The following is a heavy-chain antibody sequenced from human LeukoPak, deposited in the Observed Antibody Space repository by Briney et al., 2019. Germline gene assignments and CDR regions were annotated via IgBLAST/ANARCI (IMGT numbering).Heavy chain of an antibody. CDR2: FDPEDGET. CDR3: ATHRHYCSSTTCYLDY. D-gene: IGHD2-2*01. V-gene: IGHV1-24*01. Sequence: ASVKVSCKVSGYTLTELSMHWVRQAPGKGPEWMGGFDPEDGETIYAQKFQGRVTMTEDTSTDTAYMELSSLRSEDTAVYYCATHRHYCSSTTCYLDYWGQGTLVTVSS. CDR1: GYTLTELS. J-gene: IGHJ4*02.